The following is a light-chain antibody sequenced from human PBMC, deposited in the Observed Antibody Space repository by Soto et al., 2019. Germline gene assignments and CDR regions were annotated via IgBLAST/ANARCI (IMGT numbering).Light chain of an antibody. Sequence: EIVLTQSPATLSLSPGERATLSCRASQSVSSYLAWYQQKPGQAPRLLIYDASNRATGIPARFSGSGSGTDYTLNISSREPEDLAVYYCQQPSNWPPYTFGQGTKLEI. J-gene: IGKJ2*01. CDR3: QQPSNWPPYT. V-gene: IGKV3-11*01. CDR1: QSVSSY. CDR2: DAS.